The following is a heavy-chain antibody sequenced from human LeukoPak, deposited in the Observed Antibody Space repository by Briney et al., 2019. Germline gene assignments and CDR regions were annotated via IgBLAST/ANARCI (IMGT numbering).Heavy chain of an antibody. J-gene: IGHJ4*02. Sequence: PSETLSLTCTVSGGSISSYYWSWIRQPPGKGLEWIGYIYYSGSTNYNPSLKSRVTISVDTSKNQFSLKLSSVTAADTAVYYCARGPYSSSWFMDYWGQGTLVTVSS. CDR3: ARGPYSSSWFMDY. D-gene: IGHD6-13*01. CDR2: IYYSGST. V-gene: IGHV4-59*01. CDR1: GGSISSYY.